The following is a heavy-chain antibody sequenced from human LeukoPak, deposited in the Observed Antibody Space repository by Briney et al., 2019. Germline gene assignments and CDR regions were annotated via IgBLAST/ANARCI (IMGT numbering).Heavy chain of an antibody. D-gene: IGHD6-19*01. V-gene: IGHV3-7*01. CDR3: ARQYSSGWYYFDY. CDR2: IKNDDNRE. J-gene: IGHJ4*02. CDR1: GFTFTSYW. Sequence: PGGSLRLSCAASGFTFTSYWMGWVRQAPGKGLEWVANIKNDDNREWYVKSVEGRFTISRDNAKNSLYLQMNSLRAEDTAVYYCARQYSSGWYYFDYWGQGTLVTVSS.